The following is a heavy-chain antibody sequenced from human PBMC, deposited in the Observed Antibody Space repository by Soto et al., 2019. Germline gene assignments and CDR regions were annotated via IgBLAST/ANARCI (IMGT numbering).Heavy chain of an antibody. CDR3: ARASRITGTTGSLY. V-gene: IGHV1-8*01. J-gene: IGHJ4*02. Sequence: ASVKVSCKASGYTFTSYDINWVRQATGQGLEWMGWMNPNSGNTGYAQKFQGRVTMTRNTSISTAYMELSSLRSEDTAVYYCARASRITGTTGSLYWGQGTLVTVSS. CDR2: MNPNSGNT. D-gene: IGHD1-7*01. CDR1: GYTFTSYD.